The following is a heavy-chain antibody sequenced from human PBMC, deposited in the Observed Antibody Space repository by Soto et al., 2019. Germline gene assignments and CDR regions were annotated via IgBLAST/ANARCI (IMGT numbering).Heavy chain of an antibody. J-gene: IGHJ4*02. CDR2: VNTDGSAT. CDR3: VRGTSNWYGIDY. Sequence: EVQLVESGGGLVQPGGSLRLSCAASGFTFSRYWMHWVRQAPGKGLLWVSRVNTDGSATNYADSVEGRFTISRDNAKNTLYLQMNSLRGEYSAVYYCVRGTSNWYGIDYWGQGTLVTVSS. D-gene: IGHD6-13*01. CDR1: GFTFSRYW. V-gene: IGHV3-74*01.